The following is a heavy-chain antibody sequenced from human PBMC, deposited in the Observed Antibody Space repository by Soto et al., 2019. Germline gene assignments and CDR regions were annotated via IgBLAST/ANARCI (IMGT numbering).Heavy chain of an antibody. CDR3: ARSQGSSTSLEIYYYYYSGMDV. Sequence: QVQLVQSGAEVKKPGSSVKVSCKASGGTFSSYAISWVRQAPGQGLEWMGGIIPTSDTTNYAQKFQGRVTMTADESTSRAYMELSSLRSEDTAVYYCARSQGSSTSLEIYYYYYSGMDVWGQGTTVTVSS. CDR1: GGTFSSYA. J-gene: IGHJ6*02. V-gene: IGHV1-69*01. D-gene: IGHD2-2*01. CDR2: IIPTSDTT.